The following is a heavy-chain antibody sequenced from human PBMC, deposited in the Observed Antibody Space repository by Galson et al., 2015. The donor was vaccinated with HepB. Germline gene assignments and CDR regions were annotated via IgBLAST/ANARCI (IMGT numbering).Heavy chain of an antibody. V-gene: IGHV1-69*02. J-gene: IGHJ4*02. CDR1: GGTFSSYT. CDR2: ILPFLDIT. D-gene: IGHD7-27*01. Sequence: SVKVSCKASGGTFSSYTITWVRQAPGQGLEWMGRILPFLDITNYAQKFQGRVTFTADKSTSTAYMELSSLRAEDTAVYYCARSLGSTSLDYWGQGTLVTVSS. CDR3: ARSLGSTSLDY.